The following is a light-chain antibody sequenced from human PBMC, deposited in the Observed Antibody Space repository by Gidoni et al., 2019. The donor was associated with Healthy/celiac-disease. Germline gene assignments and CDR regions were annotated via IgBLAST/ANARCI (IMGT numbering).Light chain of an antibody. V-gene: IGKV3-20*01. CDR3: QQYGSSRIT. CDR1: QSVSSSY. J-gene: IGKJ5*01. CDR2: GAS. Sequence: EIVLTQSPGTLSLSPGERATLSCRASQSVSSSYLAWYQQKPGQAPRLLIYGASSRPTGIPDRFSGSGSGTDFTLTISRLEPEDFAVYYCQQYGSSRITFGQXTRLEIK.